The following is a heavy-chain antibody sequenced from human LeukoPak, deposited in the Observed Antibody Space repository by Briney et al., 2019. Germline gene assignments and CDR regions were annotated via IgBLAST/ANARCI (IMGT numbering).Heavy chain of an antibody. J-gene: IGHJ4*02. CDR2: IYYSGGS. CDR3: ARGRRNDYYFDL. CDR1: NGAISSYY. Sequence: SETLSLTCTVYNGAISSYYWSWVRQSPGKGLEWIGSIYYSGGSNYNPSLKSRVTISVDPSKRQFSLKLTSVTAADTAVYYCARGRRNDYYFDLWGQGTLVTVSS. V-gene: IGHV4-59*01. D-gene: IGHD2-21*02.